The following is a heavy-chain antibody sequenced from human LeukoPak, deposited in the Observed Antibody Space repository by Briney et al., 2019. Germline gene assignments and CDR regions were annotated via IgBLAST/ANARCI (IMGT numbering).Heavy chain of an antibody. CDR2: IYTSGST. J-gene: IGHJ6*03. CDR3: ARENYYSSSNYYYYYMDV. D-gene: IGHD6-6*01. CDR1: GGSLSSGSYY. Sequence: SETLSLTCTVSGGSLSSGSYYWSWIRQPAGKGLEWIGRIYTSGSTNYNPSLKSRVTISVDTSKNQFSLKLSSVTAADTAVYYCARENYYSSSNYYYYYMDVWGKGTTVTVSS. V-gene: IGHV4-61*02.